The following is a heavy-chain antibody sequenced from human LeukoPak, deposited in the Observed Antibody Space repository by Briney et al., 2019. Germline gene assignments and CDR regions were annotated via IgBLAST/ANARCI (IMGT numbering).Heavy chain of an antibody. Sequence: GGSLRLSCAASGFTFNSYWMSWVRQAPGKGLEWVANIKQDGSDKYYVDSVKGRFTISRDNAKNSLYLQMNSLRAEDTAVYYCAREANGSPLDYWGQGALVTVSS. CDR2: IKQDGSDK. CDR3: AREANGSPLDY. V-gene: IGHV3-7*01. CDR1: GFTFNSYW. D-gene: IGHD5-24*01. J-gene: IGHJ4*02.